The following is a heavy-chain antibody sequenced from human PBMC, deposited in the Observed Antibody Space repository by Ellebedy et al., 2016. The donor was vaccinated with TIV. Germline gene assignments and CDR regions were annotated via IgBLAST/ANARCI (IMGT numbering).Heavy chain of an antibody. J-gene: IGHJ4*02. V-gene: IGHV3-23*01. CDR1: GFRFSDHG. CDR3: ASEVGPLAFFVH. D-gene: IGHD1-26*01. CDR2: ISFDGRNT. Sequence: GGSLRLSXAASGFRFSDHGMAWFRQSPGGGLEWISTISFDGRNTHFADSVLGRFVVSRDNSLNTMSLHMYRLNAADTGVYYCASEVGPLAFFVHWGQGTQVTVSS.